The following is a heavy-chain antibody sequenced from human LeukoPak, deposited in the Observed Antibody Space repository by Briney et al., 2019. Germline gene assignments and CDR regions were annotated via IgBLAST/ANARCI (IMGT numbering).Heavy chain of an antibody. CDR1: GFTFSSYG. V-gene: IGHV3-30*02. J-gene: IGHJ5*02. CDR2: IRYDGSNK. Sequence: GSLRLSCAASGFTFSSYGMHWVRQAPGKGLEWVAFIRYDGSNKYYADSVKGRFTISRDNAKNSLYLQMNSLKTEDTAVYYCTTDTYSGSYLFPWGQGTLVTVSS. D-gene: IGHD1-26*01. CDR3: TTDTYSGSYLFP.